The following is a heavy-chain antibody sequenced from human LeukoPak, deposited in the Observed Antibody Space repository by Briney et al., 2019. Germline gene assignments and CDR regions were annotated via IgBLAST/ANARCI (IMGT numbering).Heavy chain of an antibody. D-gene: IGHD2-2*02. CDR2: IRYDGSNK. Sequence: GGSLRLSCAASGFTFSSYGMHWVRQAPGKGLEWVAFIRYDGSNKYYADSVKGRFTISRDNAKNSLYLQMNSLRAEDTALYYCARDGGARYCSSTSCYMGNYFDYWGQGTLVTVSS. CDR1: GFTFSSYG. CDR3: ARDGGARYCSSTSCYMGNYFDY. J-gene: IGHJ4*02. V-gene: IGHV3-30*02.